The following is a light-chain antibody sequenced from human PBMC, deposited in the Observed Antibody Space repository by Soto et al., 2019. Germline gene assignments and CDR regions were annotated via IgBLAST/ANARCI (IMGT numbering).Light chain of an antibody. Sequence: DIQMTQSPSTLSASVGDRVTITCRASQNINNWIAWYQQKPGKAPKFLIYDASTLESGVPSRFSGSGFGTEFSLTISSLQPDDFGSYYCQHMRTFGRGTKVEIK. CDR1: QNINNW. CDR3: QHMRT. J-gene: IGKJ4*02. V-gene: IGKV1-5*01. CDR2: DAS.